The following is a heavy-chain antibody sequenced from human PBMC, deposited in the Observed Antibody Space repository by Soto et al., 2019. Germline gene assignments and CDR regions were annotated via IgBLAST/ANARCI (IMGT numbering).Heavy chain of an antibody. Sequence: EVQLLESGGGLVQPGGSLRLSCAASGFTFRSYAMSWVRQAPGKGLEWVSANSGSGGSTYYADSVKGRFTISRDNSKNTLYLQTNSLRAEDTAVYYCAKCPYDFWSGRPSDYYYYGMDVWGQGTTVTVSS. CDR3: AKCPYDFWSGRPSDYYYYGMDV. J-gene: IGHJ6*02. V-gene: IGHV3-23*01. D-gene: IGHD3-3*01. CDR2: NSGSGGST. CDR1: GFTFRSYA.